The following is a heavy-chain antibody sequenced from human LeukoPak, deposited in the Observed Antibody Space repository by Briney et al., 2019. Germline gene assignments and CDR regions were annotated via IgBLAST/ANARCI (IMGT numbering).Heavy chain of an antibody. CDR1: GDSISCCY. D-gene: IGHD5-18*01. V-gene: IGHV4-4*07. J-gene: IGHJ4*02. CDR2: VFISGST. Sequence: SDTLSLTCAVSGDSISCCYWTWIRQSAGKGLEWIGRVFISGSTNYNPSLQGRVTKSVDRSKSQFSLRLSSVTAADTAVYYCVRQGYNYGAFNAWGQGTLVTVSS. CDR3: VRQGYNYGAFNA.